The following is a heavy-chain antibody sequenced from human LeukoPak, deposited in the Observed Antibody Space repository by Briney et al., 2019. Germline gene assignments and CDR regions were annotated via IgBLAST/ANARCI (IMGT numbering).Heavy chain of an antibody. CDR1: GFTFSDYA. J-gene: IGHJ4*02. CDR3: AQVECRSRCSEGDY. Sequence: PGRSLRLCCGASGFTFSDYALHWVRQAPGRGLEWVTLISYDGSTKYYLDSVKGRFTISRDNSKNTLYLQMNRLRVEDTAVYYCAQVECRSRCSEGDYWGQGTLVTVSS. V-gene: IGHV3-30-3*02. CDR2: ISYDGSTK. D-gene: IGHD6-13*01.